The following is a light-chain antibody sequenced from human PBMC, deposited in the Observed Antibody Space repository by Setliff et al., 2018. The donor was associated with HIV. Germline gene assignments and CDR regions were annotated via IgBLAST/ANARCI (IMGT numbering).Light chain of an antibody. Sequence: SVLTQPASVSGSPGQSITISCTGTSSDVGGYNYVSWYQQHPGKAPKLMIYAVSNRPSGVSNRFSGSKSGNTASLTISGLQAEDEADYYCSSYTSSSTLFGGGTKVTVL. V-gene: IGLV2-14*03. J-gene: IGLJ2*01. CDR2: AVS. CDR1: SSDVGGYNY. CDR3: SSYTSSSTL.